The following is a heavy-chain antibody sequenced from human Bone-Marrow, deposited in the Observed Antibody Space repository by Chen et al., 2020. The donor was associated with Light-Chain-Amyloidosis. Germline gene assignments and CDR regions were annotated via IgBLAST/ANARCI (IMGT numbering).Heavy chain of an antibody. CDR1: GFTFSSYS. D-gene: IGHD3-3*01. Sequence: EVQLVESGGGLVKPGGSLRLSCAASGFTFSSYSMNWVRQAPGKGGEWVSAISSSSSYMYYADSVKGRVTISRENDKNSLYLHMNSLRADDMAGYYWDSYDRRAYYYYYMDFWGKGTTVTVSS. V-gene: IGHV3-21*01. CDR3: DSYDRRAYYYYYMDF. J-gene: IGHJ6*03. CDR2: ISSSSSYM.